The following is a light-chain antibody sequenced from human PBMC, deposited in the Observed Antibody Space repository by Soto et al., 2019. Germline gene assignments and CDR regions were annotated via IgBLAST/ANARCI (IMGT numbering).Light chain of an antibody. CDR1: ETVAGSY. Sequence: EIVLTQSPGTLSLSPGERATLSCRASETVAGSYLAWYQQKPGQAPRLLIHGASTRATGIADRFSGSGSGTDFTLTISRLEPEDFAVYFCQQYSSPPQTFGQGTKVDIK. CDR3: QQYSSPPQT. V-gene: IGKV3-20*01. CDR2: GAS. J-gene: IGKJ1*01.